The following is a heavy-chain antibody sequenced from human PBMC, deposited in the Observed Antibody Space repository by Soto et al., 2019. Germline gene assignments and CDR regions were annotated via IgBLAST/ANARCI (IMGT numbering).Heavy chain of an antibody. Sequence: QVQLVQSGAEVKKPGASVKISCKASKNTFINYYVHWVRQAPGQGLEWMGVIHPGIGNTNFAPRFQDRGTMTRDTSTGTVYMEVSSLRPDDTAAYYCAKDNIGWSLDGLDVWGQGTTVTVSS. CDR3: AKDNIGWSLDGLDV. V-gene: IGHV1-46*03. J-gene: IGHJ6*02. D-gene: IGHD6-19*01. CDR1: KNTFINYY. CDR2: IHPGIGNT.